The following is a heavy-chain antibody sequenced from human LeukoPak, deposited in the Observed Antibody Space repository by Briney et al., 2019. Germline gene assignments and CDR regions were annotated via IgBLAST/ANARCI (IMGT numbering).Heavy chain of an antibody. J-gene: IGHJ4*02. CDR3: ARDAIPMAVTDPFDH. V-gene: IGHV3-33*01. Sequence: PGGSLRLSCAASGFTFSSYCMHWVRQAPGKGLEWVTSIWIDGSNTHYADSVKGRVIISRDKSKNPLYLQMNSLRAEDTAIYDCARDAIPMAVTDPFDHWGQGALVTVSS. CDR1: GFTFSSYC. CDR2: IWIDGSNT. D-gene: IGHD6-19*01.